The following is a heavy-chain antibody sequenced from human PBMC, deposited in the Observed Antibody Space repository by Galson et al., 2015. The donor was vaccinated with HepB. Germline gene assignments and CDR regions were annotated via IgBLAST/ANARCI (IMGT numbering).Heavy chain of an antibody. J-gene: IGHJ6*02. CDR2: TYYRSKWQK. Sequence: CAISGDSVSANTAVWNWIRQSPSRGLEWLGRTYYRSKWQKDYAVSMKSRIIISTDTSRNQVSLQLDSMSPEDTAVYYCAYGVDVWGQGTTVTVSS. CDR1: GDSVSANTAV. V-gene: IGHV6-1*01. CDR3: AYGVDV.